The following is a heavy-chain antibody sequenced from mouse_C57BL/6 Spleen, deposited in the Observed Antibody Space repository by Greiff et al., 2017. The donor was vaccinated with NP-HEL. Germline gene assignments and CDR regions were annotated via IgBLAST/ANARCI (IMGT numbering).Heavy chain of an antibody. V-gene: IGHV1-82*01. Sequence: VQLQQSGAGLVKPGASVKISCTASGFAFSSSWMHWVQQRPGKGLEWIGRLYPGDGATYYTGTFKGQATLTADTSSRTAYMQLSSLTSEDSAVYYCASYYYGSRSAMDYWGQGTSVTVSS. CDR3: ASYYYGSRSAMDY. CDR2: LYPGDGAT. D-gene: IGHD1-1*01. CDR1: GFAFSSSW. J-gene: IGHJ4*01.